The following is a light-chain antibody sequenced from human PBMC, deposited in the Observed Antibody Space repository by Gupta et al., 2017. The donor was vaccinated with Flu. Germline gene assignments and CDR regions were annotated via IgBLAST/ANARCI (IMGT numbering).Light chain of an antibody. CDR3: AAWDDSLSGSYV. V-gene: IGLV1-47*01. J-gene: IGLJ1*01. CDR2: RNN. CDR1: DANIGTNY. Sequence: VTISWTGSDANIGTNYVYWYQQLPGTAPKLLVSRNNQRPSGVPDRCSGYKSGTAASLASSGLRSEEEADYYCAAWDDSLSGSYVFGSGTKVTVL.